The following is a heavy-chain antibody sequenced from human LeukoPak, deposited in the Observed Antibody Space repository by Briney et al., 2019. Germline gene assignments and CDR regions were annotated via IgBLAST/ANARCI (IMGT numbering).Heavy chain of an antibody. Sequence: SETLSLTCSVSGGSISNNSWSWIRQPPGKGLEWIGYIYSSGNTNYNPSLRSRVTISVDTPKNQFSLNLSSVTAADTAVYYCARRAVAAGAFDIWGQGTMVTVSS. CDR2: IYSSGNT. J-gene: IGHJ3*02. V-gene: IGHV4-4*08. CDR3: ARRAVAAGAFDI. D-gene: IGHD6-19*01. CDR1: GGSISNNS.